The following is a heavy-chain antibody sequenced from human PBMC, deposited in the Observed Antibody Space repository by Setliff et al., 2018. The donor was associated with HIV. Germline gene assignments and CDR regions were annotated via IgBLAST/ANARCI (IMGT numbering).Heavy chain of an antibody. CDR1: GLSINFGYY. CDR3: VTSKPHNWNDGANWFDP. D-gene: IGHD1-20*01. J-gene: IGHJ5*02. CDR2: VYHDGNS. Sequence: PSETLSLTCSVSGLSINFGYYWGWIRQPPGKGLEWIGSVYHDGNSYFNPSLKSRVTISMDTSKNQVSLRLKPVTAADTAIYYCVTSKPHNWNDGANWFDPWGQGTLVTVSS. V-gene: IGHV4-38-2*02.